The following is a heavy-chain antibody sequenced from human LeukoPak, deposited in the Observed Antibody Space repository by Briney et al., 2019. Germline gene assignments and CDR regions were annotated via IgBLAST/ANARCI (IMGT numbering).Heavy chain of an antibody. V-gene: IGHV3-9*01. J-gene: IGHJ1*01. D-gene: IGHD6-19*01. CDR3: ARAYKDRSLAGKKEFFQH. Sequence: GRSLRLSCAASGFTFDNYAMNWVRQVPGKGLEWISLISWNSGTIGYADSVKGRFTISRDNANNFLYLQMNSLRAEDTALYYCARAYKDRSLAGKKEFFQHWGQGTLVTVS. CDR1: GFTFDNYA. CDR2: ISWNSGTI.